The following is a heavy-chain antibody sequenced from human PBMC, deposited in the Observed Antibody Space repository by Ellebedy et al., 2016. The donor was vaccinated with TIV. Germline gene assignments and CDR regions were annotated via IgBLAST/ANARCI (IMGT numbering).Heavy chain of an antibody. CDR2: IRRIVDGGTI. J-gene: IGHJ4*02. CDR1: GFTISNYG. V-gene: IGHV3-15*07. D-gene: IGHD3-3*01. Sequence: GGSLTLSXAGYGFTISNYGMDWVRQAPGKGLEWVGRIRRIVDGGTIDYAAPVKDKFTISRDDSKNTLYLQMNSLKTEDTALYYCTTDFSNWGQGTLVTVSS. CDR3: TTDFSN.